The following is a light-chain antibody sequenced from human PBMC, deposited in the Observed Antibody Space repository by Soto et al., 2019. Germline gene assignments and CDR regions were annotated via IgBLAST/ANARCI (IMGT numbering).Light chain of an antibody. CDR2: EVS. CDR3: NSYTSSNTLYV. CDR1: NSDVGDYNF. V-gene: IGLV2-14*01. Sequence: QSVLTQPASVSGSPGQSITISCTGTNSDVGDYNFVSWYQQHPGKAPKLMIYEVSHRPSGVSNRFSGSKSGNTASLTISGLQADDEADYYCNSYTSSNTLYVFGTGTKLTVL. J-gene: IGLJ1*01.